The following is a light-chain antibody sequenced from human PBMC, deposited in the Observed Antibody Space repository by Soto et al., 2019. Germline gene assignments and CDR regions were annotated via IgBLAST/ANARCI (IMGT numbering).Light chain of an antibody. Sequence: QSALTQPPSASGSPGQSVTISCTGTSSDIGGYNYVSWYQQYPGKAPKLMIYEVSKRPSGVPDRFSGSKSGNTASLTVSGLQAEDEADYYSSSYAGSNNPYVFGTGTKLTVL. CDR2: EVS. CDR1: SSDIGGYNY. V-gene: IGLV2-8*01. CDR3: SSYAGSNNPYV. J-gene: IGLJ1*01.